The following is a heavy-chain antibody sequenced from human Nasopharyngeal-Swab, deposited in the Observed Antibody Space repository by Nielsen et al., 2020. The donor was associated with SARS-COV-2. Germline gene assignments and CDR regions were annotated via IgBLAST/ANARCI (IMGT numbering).Heavy chain of an antibody. J-gene: IGHJ4*02. CDR2: INAGNGNT. CDR3: ARDRIPDYYYDSSDFDY. D-gene: IGHD3-22*01. Sequence: ASVKVSCKASGYTFTSYAMHWVRQAPGQRLEWMGWINAGNGNTKYSQKFQGRVTITRATSASTAYMELSSLRSEDTAVYYCARDRIPDYYYDSSDFDYWGQGTLVTVSS. CDR1: GYTFTSYA. V-gene: IGHV1-3*01.